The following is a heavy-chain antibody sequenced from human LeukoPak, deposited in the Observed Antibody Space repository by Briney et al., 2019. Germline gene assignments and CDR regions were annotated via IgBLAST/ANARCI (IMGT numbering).Heavy chain of an antibody. CDR3: ARQREGYDSPNDY. CDR1: SGSISSSIYY. J-gene: IGHJ4*02. V-gene: IGHV4-39*01. D-gene: IGHD3-3*01. CDR2: IFYSGST. Sequence: SGTLSLTCSVSSGSISSSIYYWGWIRQPPGKGLEWIGTIFYSGSTYYNPSLKSRVTISVDTSKNQFSLQLSSVTAADTAVYYCARQREGYDSPNDYWGQGTLVTVSS.